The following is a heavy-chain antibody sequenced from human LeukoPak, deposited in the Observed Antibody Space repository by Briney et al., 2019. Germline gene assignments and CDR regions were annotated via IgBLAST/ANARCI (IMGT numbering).Heavy chain of an antibody. Sequence: PGGSLSLSCAASGFTFSNAWMNWVRQAPGKGLEWVGRIKSKTDGRTTDYAAPVKGRFTISRDDSKNTLYLQMNSLKTEDTAVYYCTTDAYDNVSEGCFDYWGQGTLVTVSS. J-gene: IGHJ4*02. CDR3: TTDAYDNVSEGCFDY. CDR2: IKSKTDGRTT. CDR1: GFTFSNAW. V-gene: IGHV3-15*07. D-gene: IGHD3-9*01.